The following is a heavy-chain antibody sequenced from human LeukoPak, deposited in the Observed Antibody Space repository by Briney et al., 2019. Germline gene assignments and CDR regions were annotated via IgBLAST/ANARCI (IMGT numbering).Heavy chain of an antibody. CDR2: IYTSGST. D-gene: IGHD3-22*01. CDR3: ARVTYYYDSSGYYYFQAFDY. V-gene: IGHV4-4*07. Sequence: SETLSLTCTVSGGSISSYYWSWIRQPAGKGLEWIGRIYTSGSTNYNPSLKSRVTISVDTSKNQFSLKLSSVTAADTAVYYCARVTYYYDSSGYYYFQAFDYWGQGTLVTVSS. CDR1: GGSISSYY. J-gene: IGHJ4*02.